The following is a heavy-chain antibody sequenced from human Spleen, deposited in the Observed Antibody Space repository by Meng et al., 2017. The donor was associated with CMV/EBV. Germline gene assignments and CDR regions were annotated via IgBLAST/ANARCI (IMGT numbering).Heavy chain of an antibody. CDR3: ARVKGCSSTSCYAQFYYYYGMDV. Sequence: SVKVSCKASGYTFTSYYIHWVRQAPGQGLEWMGGIIPIFGTANYAQKFQGRVTITTDESTSTAYMELSSLRSEDTAVYYCARVKGCSSTSCYAQFYYYYGMDVWGQGTTVTVSS. J-gene: IGHJ6*02. CDR2: IIPIFGTA. CDR1: GYTFTSYY. D-gene: IGHD2-2*01. V-gene: IGHV1-69*05.